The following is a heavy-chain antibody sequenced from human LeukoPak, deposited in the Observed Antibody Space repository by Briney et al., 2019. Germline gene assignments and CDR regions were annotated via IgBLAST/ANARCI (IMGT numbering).Heavy chain of an antibody. CDR3: ARYYYDSSGYYYGYFDY. Sequence: PSETLSLTCTVSGGSISNKYWSWIRQPPGKGLEWIGYIYYSGSTNYNPSLKSRVTISVDTSKNQFSLKLSSVTAADTAVYYCARYYYDSSGYYYGYFDYWGQGTLVTVSS. CDR1: GGSISNKY. CDR2: IYYSGST. V-gene: IGHV4-59*01. D-gene: IGHD3-22*01. J-gene: IGHJ4*03.